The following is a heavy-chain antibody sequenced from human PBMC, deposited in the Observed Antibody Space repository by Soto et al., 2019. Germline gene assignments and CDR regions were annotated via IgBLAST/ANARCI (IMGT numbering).Heavy chain of an antibody. V-gene: IGHV3-23*01. CDR3: AKVVCSSTSCYAMSGINFDY. D-gene: IGHD2-2*01. CDR1: GFTFSSYA. J-gene: IGHJ4*02. Sequence: GALRLSCAASGFTFSSYAMSWVRQAPGKGPEWVSAISGSGGSTYYADSVKGRFTISRDNSKNTLYLQMNSLRAEDTAVYYCAKVVCSSTSCYAMSGINFDYWGQGTLVTVSS. CDR2: ISGSGGST.